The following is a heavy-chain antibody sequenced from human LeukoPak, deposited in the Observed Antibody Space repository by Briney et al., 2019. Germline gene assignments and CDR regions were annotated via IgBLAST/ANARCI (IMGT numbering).Heavy chain of an antibody. Sequence: SVKVSCKGSGGTFSSYAISWVRQAPGQGLEWMGGIIPIFGTANYAQKFQGRVTITADKSTSTAYMELSSLRSEDTAVYYCARGVEYSSAWYFPFDQWGQGTLITVSS. V-gene: IGHV1-69*06. CDR3: ARGVEYSSAWYFPFDQ. CDR1: GGTFSSYA. D-gene: IGHD6-19*01. J-gene: IGHJ4*02. CDR2: IIPIFGTA.